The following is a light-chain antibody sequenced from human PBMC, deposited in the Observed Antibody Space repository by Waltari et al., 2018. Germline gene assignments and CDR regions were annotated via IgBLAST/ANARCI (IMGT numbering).Light chain of an antibody. CDR3: CSYAGSSTYV. Sequence: QSALTQPASVSGSHGQSITISCTGTSSDAGSYNLVPGYQQHPGKAPKLMIYEGSKRPSGVSNRFSGSKSSNTASLTISGLQAEDEADYYCCSYAGSSTYVFGTGTKVTVL. J-gene: IGLJ1*01. CDR2: EGS. CDR1: SSDAGSYNL. V-gene: IGLV2-23*01.